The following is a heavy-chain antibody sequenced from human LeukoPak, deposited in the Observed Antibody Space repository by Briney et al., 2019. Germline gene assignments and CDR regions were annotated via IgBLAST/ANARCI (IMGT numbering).Heavy chain of an antibody. Sequence: SETLSLTCTVSGGSISSYYWSWIRQPPGKGLEWIGYIYYSGSTNYNPSLKSRVTISVDTSKNQFSLKLSSVTAAGTAVYYCARDHGIVGATIGFDYWGQGTPVTVSS. J-gene: IGHJ4*02. V-gene: IGHV4-59*01. D-gene: IGHD1-26*01. CDR3: ARDHGIVGATIGFDY. CDR1: GGSISSYY. CDR2: IYYSGST.